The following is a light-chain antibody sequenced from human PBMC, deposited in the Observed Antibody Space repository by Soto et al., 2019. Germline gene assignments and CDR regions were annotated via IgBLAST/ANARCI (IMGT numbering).Light chain of an antibody. J-gene: IGKJ5*01. CDR3: QQYNNWPIT. Sequence: EVVMTQSPATLSVSPGERVTLSCRSSQSVADNLAWFQQKPGQVPRLLIFGASTRATGIPDRFSGSGSETDFTLTISSLRSEDSAVYHCQQYNNWPITFGQGRRLEIK. CDR1: QSVADN. CDR2: GAS. V-gene: IGKV3-15*01.